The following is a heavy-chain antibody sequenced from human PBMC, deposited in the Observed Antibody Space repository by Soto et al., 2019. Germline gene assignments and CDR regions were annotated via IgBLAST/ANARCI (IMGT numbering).Heavy chain of an antibody. Sequence: ETLSITWTVSAESISFNLRSWFRQPPGKALESIGFIYDRRSTENNPSLKSLVTISIDSSKNQFSLKLRSVTAADTVVYYCGREGGSSLGYCGPGPLVAFSS. CDR1: AESISFNL. D-gene: IGHD6-6*01. V-gene: IGHV4-59*13. CDR2: IYDRRST. CDR3: GREGGSSLGY. J-gene: IGHJ4*02.